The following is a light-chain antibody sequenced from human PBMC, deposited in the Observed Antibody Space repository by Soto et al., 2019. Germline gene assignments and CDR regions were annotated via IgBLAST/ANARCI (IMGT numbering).Light chain of an antibody. Sequence: EIVLTQSPGTLSLSPGERATLSCRASQSVSSSYLAWYQQKPGQAPRLLIYGASIRATGIPDRFSGSGSGTDFTLTISRLEPEDFAVYYCQQYGRSTITFGQGTRLEIK. CDR2: GAS. CDR3: QQYGRSTIT. J-gene: IGKJ5*01. V-gene: IGKV3-20*01. CDR1: QSVSSSY.